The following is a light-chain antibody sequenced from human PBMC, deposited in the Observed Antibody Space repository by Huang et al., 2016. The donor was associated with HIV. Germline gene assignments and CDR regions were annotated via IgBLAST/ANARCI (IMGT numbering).Light chain of an antibody. Sequence: EIVMTQSPATLSVSPGERATLSCRASQSVSSSLAWYQQKPGQAPRLLIYGASTRATDIPARFSGSGSGTEFTLTISTLQSEDFAVYYCQQYNKWLLSFGGGTKVEIK. CDR3: QQYNKWLLS. CDR1: QSVSSS. V-gene: IGKV3-15*01. J-gene: IGKJ4*01. CDR2: GAS.